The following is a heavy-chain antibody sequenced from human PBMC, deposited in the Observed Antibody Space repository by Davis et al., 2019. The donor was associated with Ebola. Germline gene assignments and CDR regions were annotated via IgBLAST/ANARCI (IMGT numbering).Heavy chain of an antibody. Sequence: MPSETLSLTCTVSGGSISSSSYYWGWIRQPPGKGLEWIGSIYYSGSTYYNPSLKSRVTISVDTSKNQFSLKLSSVTAADTAVYYCALGTGPLRYWGQGTLVTVSS. CDR1: GGSISSSSYY. D-gene: IGHD3/OR15-3a*01. CDR2: IYYSGST. V-gene: IGHV4-39*01. J-gene: IGHJ4*02. CDR3: ALGTGPLRY.